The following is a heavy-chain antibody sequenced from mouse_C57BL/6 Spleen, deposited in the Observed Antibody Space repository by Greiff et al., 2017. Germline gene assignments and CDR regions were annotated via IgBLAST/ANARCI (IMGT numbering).Heavy chain of an antibody. D-gene: IGHD1-1*01. Sequence: QVQLQQPGAELVRPGSSVKLSCKASGYTFTSYWMHWVKQRPIQGLEWIGNIDPSDSETHYNQKFKDKATLTVDKSSSTAYMQLSSLASEDSAVYYCTYGSSYVGYFDYWGQGTTLTVSS. CDR1: GYTFTSYW. J-gene: IGHJ2*01. CDR2: IDPSDSET. V-gene: IGHV1-52*01. CDR3: TYGSSYVGYFDY.